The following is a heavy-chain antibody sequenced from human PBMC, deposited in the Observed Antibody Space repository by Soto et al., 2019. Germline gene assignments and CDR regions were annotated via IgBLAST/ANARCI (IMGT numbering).Heavy chain of an antibody. CDR2: ISYDGSNK. J-gene: IGHJ4*02. CDR1: GFTFSSYA. V-gene: IGHV3-30-3*01. CDR3: AKEKHSYGSNY. Sequence: GGSLRLSCAASGFTFSSYAMHWVRQAPGKGLEWVAVISYDGSNKYYADSVKGRFTISRDNSKNTLYLQMNSLRAEDTAVYYCAKEKHSYGSNYWGQGTLVTVSS. D-gene: IGHD5-18*01.